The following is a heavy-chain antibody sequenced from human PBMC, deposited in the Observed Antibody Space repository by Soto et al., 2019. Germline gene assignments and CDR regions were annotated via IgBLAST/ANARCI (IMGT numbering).Heavy chain of an antibody. V-gene: IGHV1-2*04. Sequence: GASVKVSCKASGYTFTGYYMHWVLQAPGQGLEWMGWINPNSGGTNYAQKFQGWVTMTRDTSISTAYMELSRLRSDDTAVYFCARGRYCLSGDCFPNWFDPWGQGTLVTVSS. CDR3: ARGRYCLSGDCFPNWFDP. D-gene: IGHD2-21*02. CDR2: INPNSGGT. CDR1: GYTFTGYY. J-gene: IGHJ5*02.